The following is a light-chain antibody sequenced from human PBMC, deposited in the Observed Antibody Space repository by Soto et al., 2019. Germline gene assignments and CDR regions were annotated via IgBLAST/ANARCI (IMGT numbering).Light chain of an antibody. CDR3: QQYGSSSYT. V-gene: IGKV3-20*01. J-gene: IGKJ2*01. CDR2: DAS. CDR1: QSVSSRS. Sequence: EIVLTQSPGTLSLSPGERATLSCRASQSVSSRSLAWYQQKRGQAPRLLIYDASRRAPGIPDRFSGSGSGTDFTLTIGRLEPEDFAVYQCQQYGSSSYTFGQGTKLEIK.